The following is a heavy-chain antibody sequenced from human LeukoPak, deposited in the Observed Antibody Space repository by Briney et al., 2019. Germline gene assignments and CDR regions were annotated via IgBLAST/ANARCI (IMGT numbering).Heavy chain of an antibody. D-gene: IGHD1-26*01. J-gene: IGHJ4*02. CDR3: AREASVGATTPPDY. V-gene: IGHV1-2*02. CDR1: GYTFTGYY. Sequence: ASVKVSCKASGYTFTGYYMHWVRQAPGQGLEWMGWINPNSGGTNYAQKFQGRVTMTRDTSISTAYMELSRLRSDDTAVYYRAREASVGATTPPDYWGQGTLVTVSS. CDR2: INPNSGGT.